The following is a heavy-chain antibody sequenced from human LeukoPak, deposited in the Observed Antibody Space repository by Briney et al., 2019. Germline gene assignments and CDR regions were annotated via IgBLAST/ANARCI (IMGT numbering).Heavy chain of an antibody. CDR2: INHSGST. J-gene: IGHJ3*02. CDR3: ARASYDSSVMDAFDI. CDR1: GGSFSGYY. V-gene: IGHV4-34*01. D-gene: IGHD3-22*01. Sequence: SETLSLTCAVYGGSFSGYYWSWIRQPPGKGLEWIGEINHSGSTNYNPSLKSRVTISVDTSKNQFSLKLSSVTAADTAVYYCARASYDSSVMDAFDIWGQGTMVTVSS.